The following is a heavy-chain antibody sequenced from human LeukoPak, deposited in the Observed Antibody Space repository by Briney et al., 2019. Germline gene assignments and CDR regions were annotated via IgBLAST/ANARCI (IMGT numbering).Heavy chain of an antibody. CDR1: GFTFSSYA. D-gene: IGHD3-10*01. V-gene: IGHV3-30*04. Sequence: GGSLRLSCAASGFTFSSYAMHWVRQAPGKGLEGVAVISYDGSNKYYADSVKRRFTISRDNSKNTLYLQMNSLRAEDTAVYYCARDGDYYGLGRPYYWGQGTLVTVSS. CDR2: ISYDGSNK. CDR3: ARDGDYYGLGRPYY. J-gene: IGHJ4*02.